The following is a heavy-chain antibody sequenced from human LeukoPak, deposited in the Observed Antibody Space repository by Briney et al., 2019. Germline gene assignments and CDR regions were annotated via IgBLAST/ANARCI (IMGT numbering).Heavy chain of an antibody. J-gene: IGHJ6*02. CDR1: GFTFDDYA. D-gene: IGHD6-19*01. V-gene: IGHV3-9*01. CDR2: ISWNSGSI. Sequence: GRSLRLSCAASGFTFDDYAMHWVRQAPGKGVEWVSGISWNSGSIVYADSVNGRFTISRDNAKNSLYLQMNSLRAEDTALYYCAKDILAGGYGMDVWGQGTTVTVSS. CDR3: AKDILAGGYGMDV.